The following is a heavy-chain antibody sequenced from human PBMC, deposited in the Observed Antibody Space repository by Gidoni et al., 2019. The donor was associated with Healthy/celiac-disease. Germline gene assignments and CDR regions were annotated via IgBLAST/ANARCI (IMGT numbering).Heavy chain of an antibody. V-gene: IGHV3-23*01. CDR1: GFTFRSYA. CDR3: AKDHHYSGSFDY. Sequence: EVQLLASGGGLVQPGGSLRLSCAASGFTFRSYAMSWVRQAPGKGLEWVSAISGSGGSTYYADSVKGRFTISRDNSKNTLYLQMNSLRAEDTAVYYCAKDHHYSGSFDYWGQGTLVTVSS. CDR2: ISGSGGST. J-gene: IGHJ4*02. D-gene: IGHD1-26*01.